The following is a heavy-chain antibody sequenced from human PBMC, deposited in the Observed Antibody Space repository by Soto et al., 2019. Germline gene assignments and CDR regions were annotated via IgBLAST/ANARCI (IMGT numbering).Heavy chain of an antibody. CDR1: GFSISSPYY. CDR2: IYHSGST. D-gene: IGHD3-22*01. Sequence: SETLSLTCAVSGFSISSPYYWGCIRQPPGKGLEWIGTIYHSGSTYYNPSLKSRVTISVDTSEDQLSLKLNSVTAADTAVYFCGRAGDSSGYYYVFDYWGRGTLVSVSS. CDR3: GRAGDSSGYYYVFDY. V-gene: IGHV4-38-2*01. J-gene: IGHJ4*02.